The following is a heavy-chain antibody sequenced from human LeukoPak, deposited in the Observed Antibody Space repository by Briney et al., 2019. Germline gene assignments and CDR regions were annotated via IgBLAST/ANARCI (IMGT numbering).Heavy chain of an antibody. CDR1: GGTFSSYA. V-gene: IGHV1-69*04. Sequence: GASVKVSCKASGGTFSSYAISWVRQAPGQGLEWMGRIIPILGIANYAQKFQGRVTITADKSTSTAYMELSSLRSEDTAVYYCARKSGYEYYFDYWGQGTLVTASS. J-gene: IGHJ4*02. CDR3: ARKSGYEYYFDY. D-gene: IGHD3-22*01. CDR2: IIPILGIA.